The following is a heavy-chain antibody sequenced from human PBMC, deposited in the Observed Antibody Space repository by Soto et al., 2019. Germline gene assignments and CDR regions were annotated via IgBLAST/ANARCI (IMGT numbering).Heavy chain of an antibody. CDR2: IDGVGAGT. CDR1: GFTFTNYW. CDR3: TTVFDY. J-gene: IGHJ4*02. V-gene: IGHV3-74*01. Sequence: EVQLVQSGGGSVQPGGSLRLSCAASGFTFTNYWMHWVRQVPGKGLVWVSRIDGVGAGTSYSDSVRGRFTISRDNAENMLYLQMNRLRAEATAVYYCTTVFDYWGQGTLVTVSS.